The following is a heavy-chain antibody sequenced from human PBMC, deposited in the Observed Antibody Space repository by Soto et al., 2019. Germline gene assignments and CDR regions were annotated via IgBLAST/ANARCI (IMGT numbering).Heavy chain of an antibody. CDR2: IIPIFGTA. CDR3: ASPIVVVTAYDDAFDI. V-gene: IGHV1-69*13. J-gene: IGHJ3*02. D-gene: IGHD2-21*02. CDR1: GGTFSSYA. Sequence: ASVKVSCKASGGTFSSYAISWVRQAPGQGLEWMGGIIPIFGTANYAQKFQGRVTITADESTSTAHMELSSLRSEDTAVYYCASPIVVVTAYDDAFDIWGQGIMVTVSS.